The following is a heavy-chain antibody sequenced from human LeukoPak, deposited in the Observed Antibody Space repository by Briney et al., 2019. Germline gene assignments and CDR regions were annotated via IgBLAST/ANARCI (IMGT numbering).Heavy chain of an antibody. CDR1: GGSIISTTYY. V-gene: IGHV4-39*01. D-gene: IGHD5-18*01. CDR3: ARHPYSYDAFDI. J-gene: IGHJ3*02. CDR2: IHYSGTT. Sequence: KPSETLSLTCTVSGGSIISTTYYWGWIRQPPGKGLEWIGSIHYSGTTYYNPSLKSRVTISVDTSKNQFSLKLSSVTAADTAVYYCARHPYSYDAFDIWGQGTMVTVSS.